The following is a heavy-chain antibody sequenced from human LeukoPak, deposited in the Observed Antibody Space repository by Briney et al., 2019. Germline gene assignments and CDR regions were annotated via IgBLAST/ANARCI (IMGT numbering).Heavy chain of an antibody. CDR2: IHYDGTNE. V-gene: IGHV3-30*02. J-gene: IGHJ6*03. CDR3: ARKGDSSWPDYYYYMDV. Sequence: GGSLRLSCAASGFTFSSYGMHWVRQAPGKGLEWVAFIHYDGTNEYYADSVKGRFTISRDNAKNSLYLQMNSLRAEDTAVYYCARKGDSSWPDYYYYMDVWGKGTTVTVSS. CDR1: GFTFSSYG. D-gene: IGHD6-13*01.